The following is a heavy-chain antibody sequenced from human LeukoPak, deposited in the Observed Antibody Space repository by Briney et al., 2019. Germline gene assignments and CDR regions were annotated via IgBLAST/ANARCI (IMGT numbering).Heavy chain of an antibody. Sequence: SETLSLTCTVSGGSISSSSYYWGWIRQPPGKGLEWIGSIYYSGSTYYNPSLKSRVTISVDTSKNQFSLKLSSVTAADTAVYYCARARGDYFDYWGQGTLVTVSS. CDR1: GGSISSSSYY. CDR2: IYYSGST. J-gene: IGHJ4*02. V-gene: IGHV4-39*07. D-gene: IGHD1-26*01. CDR3: ARARGDYFDY.